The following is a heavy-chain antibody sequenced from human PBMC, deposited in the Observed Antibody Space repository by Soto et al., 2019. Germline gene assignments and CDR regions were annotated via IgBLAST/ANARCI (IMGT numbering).Heavy chain of an antibody. CDR2: ISTSGSTI. J-gene: IGHJ4*02. CDR1: GFTFSDSY. D-gene: IGHD1-26*01. Sequence: QVQLVESGGGLVKPGGSLRLSCAASGFTFSDSYMTWIRQAPGKGLEWVSYISTSGSTIYYADSVKGRFAISRDNARKSLYLQMSSLRAEDTAVYYCARLGATWDDYWGQGTLVTVSS. V-gene: IGHV3-11*01. CDR3: ARLGATWDDY.